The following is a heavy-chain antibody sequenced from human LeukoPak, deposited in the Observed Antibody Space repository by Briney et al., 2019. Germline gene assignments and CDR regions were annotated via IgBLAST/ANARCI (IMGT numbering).Heavy chain of an antibody. J-gene: IGHJ4*02. V-gene: IGHV3-48*04. CDR3: VREYDDYTRWEDY. Sequence: AGGSLRLSCAASGFPFSSYSMNWVRQAPGKGLEWVSYISSSSSTIYYADSVKGRFTISRDNAKNSLYLEMNSLRAEDTAIYYCVREYDDYTRWEDYWGQGTLVTVSS. CDR1: GFPFSSYS. D-gene: IGHD4-17*01. CDR2: ISSSSSTI.